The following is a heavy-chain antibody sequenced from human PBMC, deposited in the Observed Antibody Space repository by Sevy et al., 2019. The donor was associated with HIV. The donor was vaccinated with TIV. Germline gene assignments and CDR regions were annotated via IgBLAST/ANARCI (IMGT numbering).Heavy chain of an antibody. Sequence: GSLRLSCNVSGGSISSYFWSWFRQPPGKGLEWIGYIYYTGITEYSPSLKSRVSISMDTSKTRFSLRLNSVTAADTAVYYCARHSAMIPRALVYWGQGTLVTVSS. CDR2: IYYTGIT. J-gene: IGHJ4*02. D-gene: IGHD3-22*01. V-gene: IGHV4-59*01. CDR1: GGSISSYF. CDR3: ARHSAMIPRALVY.